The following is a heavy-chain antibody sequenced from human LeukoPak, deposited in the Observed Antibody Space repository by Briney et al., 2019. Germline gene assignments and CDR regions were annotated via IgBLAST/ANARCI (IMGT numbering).Heavy chain of an antibody. CDR1: GGSISSYY. CDR3: ARGVVVAATPGWFDP. Sequence: SETLSLTCTVSGGSISSYYWSWIRQPPGKGLEWIGYIYYSGSTNYNPSLKSRVTISVDTSKNQFSLKLSSVIAADTAVYYCARGVVVAATPGWFDPWGQGTLVTVSS. D-gene: IGHD2-15*01. J-gene: IGHJ5*02. CDR2: IYYSGST. V-gene: IGHV4-59*01.